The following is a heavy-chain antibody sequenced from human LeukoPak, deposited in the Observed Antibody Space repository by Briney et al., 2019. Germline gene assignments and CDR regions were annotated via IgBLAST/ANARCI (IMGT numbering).Heavy chain of an antibody. D-gene: IGHD3-22*01. Sequence: PSETLSLTCTVSGGSISSYYWSWIRQPAGKGLQWIGRISTSGNTDYNPSLKSRVTMSVDTSKNQFSLKLTSVTAADTAVYYCASASFYDRGVYFYSWGQGPPVPVSS. J-gene: IGHJ5*01. CDR3: ASASFYDRGVYFYS. CDR1: GGSISSYY. CDR2: ISTSGNT. V-gene: IGHV4-4*07.